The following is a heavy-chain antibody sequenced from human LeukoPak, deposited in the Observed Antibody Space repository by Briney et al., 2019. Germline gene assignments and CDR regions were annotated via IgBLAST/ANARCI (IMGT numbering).Heavy chain of an antibody. D-gene: IGHD3-10*01. V-gene: IGHV4-38-2*02. CDR1: GYSISSGYY. CDR2: IYHSGST. Sequence: PSETQSLTCTVSGYSISSGYYWGWIRQPPGKGLEWIGSIYHSGSTYYNPSLKSRVTISVDTSKNQFSLKLSSVTAADTAVYYCARYSGSGSYHSPFDYWGQGTLVTVSS. J-gene: IGHJ4*02. CDR3: ARYSGSGSYHSPFDY.